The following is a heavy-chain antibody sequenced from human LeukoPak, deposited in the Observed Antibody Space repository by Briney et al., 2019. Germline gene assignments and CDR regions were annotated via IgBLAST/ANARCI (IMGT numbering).Heavy chain of an antibody. CDR1: GGSISSSSYY. CDR3: ARHTTTYYYDSSGYYYLDY. V-gene: IGHV4-39*01. Sequence: PSQTLSLTCTVSGGSISSSSYYWGWIRQPPGKGLEWIGSIYYSGSTYYNPSLKSRVTISVDTSKNQFSLKLSSVTAADTAVYYCARHTTTYYYDSSGYYYLDYWGQGTLVTVSS. CDR2: IYYSGST. D-gene: IGHD3-22*01. J-gene: IGHJ4*02.